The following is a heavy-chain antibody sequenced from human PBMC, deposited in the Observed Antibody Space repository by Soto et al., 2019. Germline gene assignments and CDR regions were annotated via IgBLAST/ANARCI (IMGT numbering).Heavy chain of an antibody. CDR2: IYYSGST. V-gene: IGHV4-59*01. J-gene: IGHJ4*02. D-gene: IGHD2-2*01. Sequence: SETLCLTCTVSGGSISSYYWSWIRQPPGKGLEWIGYIYYSGSTNYNPSLKSRVTISVDTSKNQFSLKLSSVTAADTAVYYCARDSSPIAWGQGTLVTVSS. CDR3: ARDSSPIA. CDR1: GGSISSYY.